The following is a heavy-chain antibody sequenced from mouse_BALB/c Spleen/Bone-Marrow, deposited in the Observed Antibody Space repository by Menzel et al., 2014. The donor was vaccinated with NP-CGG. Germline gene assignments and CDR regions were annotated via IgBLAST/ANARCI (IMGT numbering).Heavy chain of an antibody. D-gene: IGHD1-1*02. V-gene: IGHV1-18*01. Sequence: EVQLQQSGPELLKPGASLKISCKTSGYSFIDYTIHWVKQSHGKSLEAIGRINPNDGGTNYNQKFKGKATLTVDKTSSTAYMELRSLTSEDSAVYYCARGLWYYWGQGTPLTIYS. CDR1: GYSFIDYT. CDR2: INPNDGGT. J-gene: IGHJ2*01. CDR3: ARGLWYY.